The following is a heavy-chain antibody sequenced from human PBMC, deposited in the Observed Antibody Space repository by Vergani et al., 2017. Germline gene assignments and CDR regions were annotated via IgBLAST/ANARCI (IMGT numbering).Heavy chain of an antibody. D-gene: IGHD3-9*01. Sequence: QVQLVQSGAEVKKPGASAKVSCKASGYTFTGYYMHWVRQAPGQGLEWMGWINPNSGGTNYAQKFQGRVTMTRDTSISTAYMELRRLRSDDTAVYYCARPYYDILTCYPPAYYYYMDVWGKGTTVTVSS. J-gene: IGHJ6*03. CDR2: INPNSGGT. CDR3: ARPYYDILTCYPPAYYYYMDV. CDR1: GYTFTGYY. V-gene: IGHV1-2*02.